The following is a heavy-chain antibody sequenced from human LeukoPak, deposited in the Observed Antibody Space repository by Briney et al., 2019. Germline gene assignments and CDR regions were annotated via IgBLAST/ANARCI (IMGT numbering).Heavy chain of an antibody. D-gene: IGHD3-22*01. CDR3: AKDYYDSSGYRDDAFDI. J-gene: IGHJ3*02. CDR1: GFTFSSYA. V-gene: IGHV3-23*01. Sequence: GGSLRLSCAASGFTFSSYAMSWVRRAPGKGLEWVSAISGSGGSTYYADSVKGRFTISRDNSKNTLYLQMNSLRAEDTAVYYCAKDYYDSSGYRDDAFDIWGQGTMVTVSS. CDR2: ISGSGGST.